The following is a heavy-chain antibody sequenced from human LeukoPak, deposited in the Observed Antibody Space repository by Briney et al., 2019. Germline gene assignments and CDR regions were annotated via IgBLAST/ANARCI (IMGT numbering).Heavy chain of an antibody. V-gene: IGHV4-59*01. J-gene: IGHJ3*02. D-gene: IGHD3-22*01. CDR1: GGAISSYG. CDR3: ARALIVYCYDSSGYYPSDAFDI. CDR2: IYYSGST. Sequence: PSETLSLTCTVPGGAISSYGWSWIRQRPGKGLEWMGYIYYSGSTNHSPSRKIRANISLYTSKNNFSLKLSSVTAADTAVYYCARALIVYCYDSSGYYPSDAFDIWGQGTMVTVSS.